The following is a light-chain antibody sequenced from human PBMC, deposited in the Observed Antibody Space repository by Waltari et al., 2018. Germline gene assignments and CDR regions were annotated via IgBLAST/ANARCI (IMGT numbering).Light chain of an antibody. CDR3: QQLNSDPLT. V-gene: IGKV1-9*01. CDR1: QGISSY. CDR2: AAS. J-gene: IGKJ4*01. Sequence: IQLTQSPSSLPASVGDRVTITCRASQGISSYLAWYQQKPGKAPKLLIYAASTLQSGVPSRFSGSGSGTDFTLTVSCLQPEDVATYYCQQLNSDPLTFGGGTKVEIK.